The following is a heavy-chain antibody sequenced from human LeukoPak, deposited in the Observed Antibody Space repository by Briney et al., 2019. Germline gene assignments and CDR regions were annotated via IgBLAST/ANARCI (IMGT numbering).Heavy chain of an antibody. Sequence: PSETLSLTCTVSGGSISSYYWSWIRQPQGKGLEWIGYFYYSGSNNYNPSLKSRVTISVDTSKNQSSLKLSSVTAADTAVYYCARTQSVFVAGTYYFDYWGQGTLVTVSS. J-gene: IGHJ4*02. CDR3: ARTQSVFVAGTYYFDY. CDR2: FYYSGSN. D-gene: IGHD6-19*01. V-gene: IGHV4-59*01. CDR1: GGSISSYY.